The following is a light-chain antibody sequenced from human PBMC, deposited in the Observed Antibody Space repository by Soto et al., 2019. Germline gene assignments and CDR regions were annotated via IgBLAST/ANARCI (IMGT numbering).Light chain of an antibody. CDR1: QSVSSNS. Sequence: FVLTQSPGTLSLSPGERATLSCRASQSVSSNSLAWYQQKPGQAPRVFIYGASTRATGIPDRFSGSGSGTDFTLTISSLEAEDFAVYYCQHQGRSWITFGQVTGMEI. CDR3: QHQGRSWIT. CDR2: GAS. J-gene: IGKJ5*01. V-gene: IGKV3-20*01.